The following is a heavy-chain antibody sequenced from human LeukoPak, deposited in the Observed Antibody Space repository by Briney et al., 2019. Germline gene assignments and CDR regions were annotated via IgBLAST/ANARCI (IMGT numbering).Heavy chain of an antibody. CDR3: AKGDDSSGYYDPTPYCFDY. D-gene: IGHD3-22*01. Sequence: GGSLRLSCAASGFTFSHHGMNWVRQAPGKGLEWVSGVGPSGGSTYYADSVKGRFTISRDNSKNTLYLQMNSLRAEDTAVYYCAKGDDSSGYYDPTPYCFDYWGQGTLVTVSS. V-gene: IGHV3-23*01. CDR1: GFTFSHHG. J-gene: IGHJ4*02. CDR2: VGPSGGST.